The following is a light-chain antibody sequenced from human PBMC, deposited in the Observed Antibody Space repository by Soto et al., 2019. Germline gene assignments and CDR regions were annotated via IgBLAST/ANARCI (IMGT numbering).Light chain of an antibody. CDR3: HQRGNWPLT. CDR2: DAS. V-gene: IGKV3-11*01. CDR1: QSVSSY. Sequence: EIVLTQSPATLSLSPGERATLSCRASQSVSSYLAWYQQKPGQAPRLLIYDASNRATGIPARFSGSGSGTDFTLTISSLEPEDFAVYYCHQRGNWPLTFGQGTKVDIK. J-gene: IGKJ1*01.